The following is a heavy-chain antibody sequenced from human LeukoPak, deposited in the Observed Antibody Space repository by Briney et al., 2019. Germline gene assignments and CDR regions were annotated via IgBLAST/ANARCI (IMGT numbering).Heavy chain of an antibody. J-gene: IGHJ2*01. V-gene: IGHV1-46*01. CDR3: ARVTPTVTRYFDL. CDR2: INPSGGNT. D-gene: IGHD4-17*01. Sequence: ASVKVSCKASGYTFTSYYMHWVRQAPGQGLEWMAIINPSGGNTNYAQKFQGRVTMTRDTSTSTVYMELSSLRSEDTAVYYCARVTPTVTRYFDLWGRGTLVTVSS. CDR1: GYTFTSYY.